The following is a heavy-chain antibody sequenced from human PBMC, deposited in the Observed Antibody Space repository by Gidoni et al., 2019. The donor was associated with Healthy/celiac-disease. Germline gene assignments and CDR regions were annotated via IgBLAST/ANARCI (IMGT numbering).Heavy chain of an antibody. CDR3: ARDRQGYSNTAPVAFDI. V-gene: IGHV3-21*01. D-gene: IGHD4-4*01. Sequence: EVQLVESGGGLVKPGGSLRLSCAASGFTFSSYSMNWVRQAPGKGLEWVSSISSSSSYIYYADSVKGRFTISRDNAKNSLYLQMNSLRAEDTAVYYCARDRQGYSNTAPVAFDIWGQGTMVTVSS. CDR1: GFTFSSYS. J-gene: IGHJ3*02. CDR2: ISSSSSYI.